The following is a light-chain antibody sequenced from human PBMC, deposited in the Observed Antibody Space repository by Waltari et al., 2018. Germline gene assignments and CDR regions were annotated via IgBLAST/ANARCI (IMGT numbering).Light chain of an antibody. J-gene: IGKJ4*01. CDR3: QHVGTSPRLT. CDR1: QSFTSTY. V-gene: IGKV3-20*01. Sequence: EIVLTQSPATLSLSPGERATLPCRASQSFTSTYLAWYQQRRGQAPRLLSYGASNRATGIPDRFSGRGSGTDVSLTISRLEPEDFAVYYCQHVGTSPRLTFGGGTKVEIK. CDR2: GAS.